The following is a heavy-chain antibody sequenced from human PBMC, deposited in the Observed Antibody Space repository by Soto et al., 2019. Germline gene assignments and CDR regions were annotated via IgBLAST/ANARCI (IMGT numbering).Heavy chain of an antibody. V-gene: IGHV1-2*02. CDR3: ATSGTAYTSGLDYFDY. J-gene: IGHJ4*02. Sequence: GASVKVSCKASGYTFTGYYIHWVRQAPGQGLEWMGWINPNSGDTKYAQKFQGRVTMTRDTSISTAYMDLSRLGSDDTAVYYCATSGTAYTSGLDYFDYWGQGTLVTVSS. CDR1: GYTFTGYY. D-gene: IGHD3-16*01. CDR2: INPNSGDT.